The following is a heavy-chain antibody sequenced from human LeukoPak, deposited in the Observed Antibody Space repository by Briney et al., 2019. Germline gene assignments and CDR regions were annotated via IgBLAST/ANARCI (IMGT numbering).Heavy chain of an antibody. V-gene: IGHV5-10-1*01. J-gene: IGHJ4*02. CDR3: ARLPMTLNYFDY. CDR2: IVPSDSYT. Sequence: GESLKISCKASGYSFTNYWISWVRQMPGKGPEWMGRIVPSDSYTNYSPSFQGHVTISADKSVNTAYLQWSSLRASDTAMYYCARLPMTLNYFDYCGQGTLVTVSS. D-gene: IGHD3-22*01. CDR1: GYSFTNYW.